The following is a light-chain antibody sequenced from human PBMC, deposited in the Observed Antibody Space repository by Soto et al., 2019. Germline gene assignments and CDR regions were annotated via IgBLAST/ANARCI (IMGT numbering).Light chain of an antibody. V-gene: IGKV3-20*01. CDR2: GAS. J-gene: IGKJ4*02. CDR3: QQYGSSAPT. Sequence: EIVLTQSPGTLSLSPGERATLSCRASQSVSSSYLAWYQQKPGQAPRLLIYGASSRATGIPDRFSGSGSGTDFTLTSSRLEPEDFAVYYCQQYGSSAPTFGGGTKVEIK. CDR1: QSVSSSY.